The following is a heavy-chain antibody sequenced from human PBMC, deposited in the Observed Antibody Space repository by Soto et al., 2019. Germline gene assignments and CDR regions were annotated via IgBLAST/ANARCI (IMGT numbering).Heavy chain of an antibody. Sequence: ASVKVSCKASGYTFTSYGISWVRQAPGQGLERMGWINADNGNTKYAQKLQGRVTITRGTSTSTAYMELRSLRSEDTAVYYCARDKYYGSGSYYNVVSSLDYWGQGTLVTVSS. CDR3: ARDKYYGSGSYYNVVSSLDY. CDR2: INADNGNT. D-gene: IGHD3-10*01. CDR1: GYTFTSYG. J-gene: IGHJ4*02. V-gene: IGHV1-18*01.